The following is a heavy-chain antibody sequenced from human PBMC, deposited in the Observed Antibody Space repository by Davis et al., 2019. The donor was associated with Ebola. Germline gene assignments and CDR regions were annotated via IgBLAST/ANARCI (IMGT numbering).Heavy chain of an antibody. Sequence: GESLKISCAASGFTFSSYGMHWVRQAPGKGLEWVAVISYDGSNKYYADSVKGRFTISRDNSKNTLYLQMNSLRVDDTALYYCAKALKTTVRLSPFDSWGQGTLVTVSS. CDR1: GFTFSSYG. CDR3: AKALKTTVRLSPFDS. J-gene: IGHJ4*02. D-gene: IGHD4-17*01. V-gene: IGHV3-30*18. CDR2: ISYDGSNK.